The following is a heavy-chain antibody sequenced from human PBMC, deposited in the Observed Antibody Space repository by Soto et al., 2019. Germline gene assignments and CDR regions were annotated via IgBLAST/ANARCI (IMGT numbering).Heavy chain of an antibody. CDR2: ISDNGANT. Sequence: GGSLRLSCAASGFTFSSYAMSWVRQAPGKGLEWVSSISDNGANTYYADSVKGRFTISRRNSKNTLYLQMNTLRAEDTAIYYCANDLARGSDYWGQGTLVTAPQ. CDR1: GFTFSSYA. J-gene: IGHJ4*02. V-gene: IGHV3-23*01. D-gene: IGHD1-1*01. CDR3: ANDLARGSDY.